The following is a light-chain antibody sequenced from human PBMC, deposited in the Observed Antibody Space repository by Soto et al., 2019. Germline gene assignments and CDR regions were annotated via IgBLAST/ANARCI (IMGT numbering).Light chain of an antibody. CDR2: EVS. J-gene: IGLJ2*01. CDR1: SSDNGAYNY. CDR3: SSFTSTTTVGI. Sequence: QSALTQPASVSGSPGQSITISCSGTSSDNGAYNYVSWYQQHPGKAPKLVIYEVSNRPSGVSVRFSGSKSGNTASLTISGLQTDDEAQYYCSSFTSTTTVGIFGGGTKVTVL. V-gene: IGLV2-14*01.